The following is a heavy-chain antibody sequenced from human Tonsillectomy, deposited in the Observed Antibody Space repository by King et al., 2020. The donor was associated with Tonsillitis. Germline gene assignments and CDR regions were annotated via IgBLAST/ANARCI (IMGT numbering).Heavy chain of an antibody. CDR1: GGSISSYY. CDR3: ARDRAVAGIDY. J-gene: IGHJ4*02. D-gene: IGHD6-19*01. Sequence: QLQESGPGLVKPSETLSLTCTVSGGSISSYYWSWIRQPPGKGLEWIGYIYYSGSTNYNPSLKSRVTISVDTSKNQVSLKLSSVTAADTAVYYCARDRAVAGIDYWGQGTLVTVSS. CDR2: IYYSGST. V-gene: IGHV4-59*01.